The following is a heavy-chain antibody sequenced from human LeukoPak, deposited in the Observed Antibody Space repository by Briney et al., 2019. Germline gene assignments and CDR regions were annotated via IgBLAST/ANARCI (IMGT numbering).Heavy chain of an antibody. CDR1: GYTFTSFH. V-gene: IGHV1-8*03. CDR3: ARARGYSGYHPIDY. D-gene: IGHD5-12*01. J-gene: IGHJ4*02. CDR2: MNPNSGNT. Sequence: ASVKVSCKASGYTFTSFHINWVRQAAGQGLEWVGWMNPNSGNTGYAQKFQGRVTITRDTSISTAYMELSSLTSEDTAVYYCARARGYSGYHPIDYWGQGTLVTVSS.